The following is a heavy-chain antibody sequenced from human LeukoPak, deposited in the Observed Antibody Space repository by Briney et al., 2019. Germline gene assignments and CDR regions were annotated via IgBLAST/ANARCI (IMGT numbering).Heavy chain of an antibody. D-gene: IGHD3-22*01. CDR1: GYTFIDYY. J-gene: IGHJ4*02. Sequence: GASVKVSCKASGYTFIDYYIYWVRQAPGQGPEWMGWINPKTGGTNYAQEFQGRVTMTRDTSINTAYMELSSLRSDDTAVYYCARGRGYYDKGSWGQGTLVTVSS. CDR3: ARGRGYYDKGS. CDR2: INPKTGGT. V-gene: IGHV1-2*02.